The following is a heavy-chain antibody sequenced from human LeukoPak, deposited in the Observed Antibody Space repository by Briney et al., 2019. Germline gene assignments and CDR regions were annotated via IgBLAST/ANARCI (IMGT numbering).Heavy chain of an antibody. CDR1: GYTLTELS. CDR2: FDPEDGET. J-gene: IGHJ6*03. V-gene: IGHV1-24*01. Sequence: ASVKVSCKVSGYTLTELSMHWVRQAPGKGREWMGGFDPEDGETIYAQKFQGRVTMTEDTSTDTAYMELSSLRSEDTAVYYCAPPPPYYYYYMDVWGKGTTVTVSS. CDR3: APPPPYYYYYMDV.